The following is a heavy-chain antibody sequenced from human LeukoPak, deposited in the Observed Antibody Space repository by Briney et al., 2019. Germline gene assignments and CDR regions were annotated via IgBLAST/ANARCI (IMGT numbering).Heavy chain of an antibody. CDR3: ARDGYCSGGSCYYFDY. D-gene: IGHD2-15*01. Sequence: PGGSLRLSCAASGFTVSSNYMSWVRQAPGKGLEWVSVIYSGGSTYYADSVKGRFTISRDNSKNTLYLQMNSLRAEDTAVYYCARDGYCSGGSCYYFDYWGQGTLVTVSS. CDR1: GFTVSSNY. CDR2: IYSGGST. J-gene: IGHJ4*02. V-gene: IGHV3-53*01.